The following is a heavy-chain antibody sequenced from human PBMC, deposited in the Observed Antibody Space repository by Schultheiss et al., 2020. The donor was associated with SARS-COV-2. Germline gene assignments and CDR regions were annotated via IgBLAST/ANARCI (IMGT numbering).Heavy chain of an antibody. CDR1: GFTVSSNY. CDR2: IYSGGST. V-gene: IGHV3-53*01. J-gene: IGHJ4*02. Sequence: GGSLRLSCAASGFTVSSNYMSWVRQAPGKGLEWVSVIYSGGSTYYADSVKGRFTISRDNSKNTLYLQMNSLKTEDTAVYYCTTEDYGDYGWGQGTLVTVSS. CDR3: TTEDYGDYG. D-gene: IGHD4-17*01.